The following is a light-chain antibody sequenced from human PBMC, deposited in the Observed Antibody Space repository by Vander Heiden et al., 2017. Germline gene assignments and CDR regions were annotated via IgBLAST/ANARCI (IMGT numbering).Light chain of an antibody. J-gene: IGKJ3*01. CDR3: QQSDSTPFT. CDR1: QSISSY. V-gene: IGKV1-39*01. Sequence: DIQMTQSPSSLSASVGDRVTITCRASQSISSYLNWYQQKPGKAPKLLIYAASSLQSGVPARFSGSGSVTDFTLTISRLQPEDFATYYCQQSDSTPFTFGHGTKVDIK. CDR2: AAS.